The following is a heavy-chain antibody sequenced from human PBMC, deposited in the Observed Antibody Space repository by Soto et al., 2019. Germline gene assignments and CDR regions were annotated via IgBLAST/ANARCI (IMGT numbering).Heavy chain of an antibody. V-gene: IGHV1-69*02. Sequence: QVQLVQSGAEVKKPGSSVKVSCKASGGTFSSYTISWVRQAPGQGLEWMGRIIPILGIANYAQKFQGRVTITADKSTSTAYMELSSLRSEDTAVYYCARGLSTGYGFDPWGQGTLVTVSS. D-gene: IGHD6-13*01. CDR2: IIPILGIA. CDR1: GGTFSSYT. CDR3: ARGLSTGYGFDP. J-gene: IGHJ5*02.